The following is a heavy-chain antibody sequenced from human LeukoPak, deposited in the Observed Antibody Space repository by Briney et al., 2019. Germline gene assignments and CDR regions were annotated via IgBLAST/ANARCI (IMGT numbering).Heavy chain of an antibody. CDR3: AKGDTYYDLLTCFDF. CDR1: GFDFSSYG. Sequence: GGSLRLSCAASGFDFSSYGMSWVRQSPGKGLEWVSAFSASSTSTYYADSVKGRFTISRDNSKNTLYLQMNSLRDEDTAVYYCAKGDTYYDLLTCFDFWGPGTLVTVSS. D-gene: IGHD3-9*01. J-gene: IGHJ4*02. CDR2: FSASSTST. V-gene: IGHV3-23*01.